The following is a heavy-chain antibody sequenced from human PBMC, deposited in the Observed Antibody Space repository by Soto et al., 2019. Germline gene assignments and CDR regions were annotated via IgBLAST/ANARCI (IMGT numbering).Heavy chain of an antibody. J-gene: IGHJ5*02. V-gene: IGHV5-51*01. CDR2: IYPGNSDT. CDR3: TVAVAGNYWFDP. CDR1: GYSFTNYW. D-gene: IGHD6-19*01. Sequence: EVQLVQSGAEVKKPGESLKISCKGSGYSFTNYWVGWVRQIPGKGLEWMGIIYPGNSDTRYSPSFQGQVTISTDNSIRTAYLQWSSLTASDTAMYYCTVAVAGNYWFDPWGQGTLVTVSS.